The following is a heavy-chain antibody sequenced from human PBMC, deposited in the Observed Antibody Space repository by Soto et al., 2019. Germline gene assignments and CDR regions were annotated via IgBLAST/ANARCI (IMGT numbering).Heavy chain of an antibody. CDR3: ARGSYYDYIWGSYRPEYFQH. Sequence: SEPLSLTCAVSGGTISSFYWLLIRQTQGKGLEWIGEINHSGSTNYNPSLKSRVTISVDTSKNQFSLKLSSVTAADTAVYYCARGSYYDYIWGSYRPEYFQHWGQGTLVTVSS. V-gene: IGHV4-34*01. CDR2: INHSGST. J-gene: IGHJ1*01. CDR1: GGTISSFY. D-gene: IGHD3-16*02.